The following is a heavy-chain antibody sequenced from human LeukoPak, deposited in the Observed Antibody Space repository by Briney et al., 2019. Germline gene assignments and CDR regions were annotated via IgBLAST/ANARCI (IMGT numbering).Heavy chain of an antibody. CDR3: ARHVDGYSFALPRYYFDF. V-gene: IGHV4-39*01. CDR2: VFYSGSA. D-gene: IGHD5-18*01. J-gene: IGHJ4*02. CDR1: GGSMRSSDYY. Sequence: SETLSLTCSVSGGSMRSSDYYWAWIRQPPGKGLEWIGNVFYSGSAHYNPSLKSRVTTSADKSKNQFSLALSSVTAADTGVYYCARHVDGYSFALPRYYFDFWGQGILVTVSS.